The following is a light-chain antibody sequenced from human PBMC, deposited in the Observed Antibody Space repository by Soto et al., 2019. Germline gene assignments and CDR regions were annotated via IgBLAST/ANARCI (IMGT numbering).Light chain of an antibody. CDR3: QKCKVAPFT. Sequence: DIRMTQSXSSLSAFVGDRVTITCRAGQDIGNFLAWYQQKPGKVPKLLIYAASTLQSGVPSRFSGSGSGTDFTLTISSLQPEDVATYYCQKCKVAPFTFGGGTKVDIK. CDR1: QDIGNF. J-gene: IGKJ4*01. V-gene: IGKV1-27*01. CDR2: AAS.